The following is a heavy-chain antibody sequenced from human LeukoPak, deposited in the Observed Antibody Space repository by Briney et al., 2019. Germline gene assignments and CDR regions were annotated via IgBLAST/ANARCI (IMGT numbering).Heavy chain of an antibody. J-gene: IGHJ3*02. CDR3: ARDPTKGGEAFDI. D-gene: IGHD3-10*01. CDR1: GFTFSSYA. CDR2: ISYDGSNK. V-gene: IGHV3-30-3*01. Sequence: GSLRLSCAASGFTFSSYAMHWVRQAPGKGLEWVAVISYDGSNKYYADSVKGRFTISRDNSKNTLYLQMNSLRAEDTAVYYCARDPTKGGEAFDIWGQGTMVTVSS.